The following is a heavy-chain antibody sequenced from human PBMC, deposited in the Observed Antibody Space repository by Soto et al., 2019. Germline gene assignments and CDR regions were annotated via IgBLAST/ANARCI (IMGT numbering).Heavy chain of an antibody. CDR2: IIPIFGTA. CDR1: GGTFSSYA. J-gene: IGHJ3*02. V-gene: IGHV1-69*12. D-gene: IGHD2-2*01. CDR3: ARALGTDIVLVPAAHDAFDI. Sequence: QVQLVQSGAEVKKPGSSVKVSCKASGGTFSSYAISWVRQAPGQGLDWMGGIIPIFGTANYAQKFQGRVTITADESTSTAYMELSSLRSEDTAVYYCARALGTDIVLVPAAHDAFDIWGQGTMVTVSS.